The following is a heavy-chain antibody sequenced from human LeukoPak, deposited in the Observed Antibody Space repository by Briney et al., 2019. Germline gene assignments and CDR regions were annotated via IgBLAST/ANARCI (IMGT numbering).Heavy chain of an antibody. CDR3: ARAKSIAAAGPYYYYGMDV. CDR1: GGSISNYY. V-gene: IGHV4-59*01. Sequence: SETLSLTCTVSGGSISNYYWSWIRQPPGKGLEWIGYIYYSGSTNYNPSLKSRVTISVDTSKNQFSLKLSSVTAADTAVYYCARAKSIAAAGPYYYYGMDVWGQGTTVTVSS. J-gene: IGHJ6*02. CDR2: IYYSGST. D-gene: IGHD6-13*01.